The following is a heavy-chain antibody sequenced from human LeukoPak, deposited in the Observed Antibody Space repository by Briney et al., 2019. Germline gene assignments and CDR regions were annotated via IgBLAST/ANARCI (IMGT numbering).Heavy chain of an antibody. V-gene: IGHV3-48*01. J-gene: IGHJ4*02. CDR2: ISSTTTTI. D-gene: IGHD3-22*01. CDR1: GFTFSSYS. CDR3: AGDYYDSSSSPFDY. Sequence: GGSLRLSCAASGFTFSSYSMNWVRQAPGKGLEWVSYISSTTTTIYYADSVKGRFTISRDNANNSLYLQMNSLRAEDTAVYYCAGDYYDSSSSPFDYWGQGTLVTVSS.